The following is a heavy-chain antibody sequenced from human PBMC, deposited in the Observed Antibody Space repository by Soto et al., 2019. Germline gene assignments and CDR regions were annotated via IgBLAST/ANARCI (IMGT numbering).Heavy chain of an antibody. J-gene: IGHJ6*02. CDR2: IHHSGST. V-gene: IGHV4-59*01. D-gene: IGHD3-22*01. CDR1: GGCISSYY. CDR3: ARNGTYDSSLSQYSCMDV. Sequence: SETLSLTCTVSGGCISSYYWSWIRQPQGKGLEWIGYIHHSGSTNYNPSLKSRFTISLYTSKNQFSLNLSSVTAADTAVYYCARNGTYDSSLSQYSCMDVWGQGTTVTVSS.